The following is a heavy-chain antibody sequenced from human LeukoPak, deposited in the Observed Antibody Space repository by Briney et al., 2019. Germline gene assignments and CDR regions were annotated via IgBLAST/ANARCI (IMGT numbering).Heavy chain of an antibody. V-gene: IGHV3-30-3*01. CDR2: ISYDGSNK. Sequence: GRSLRLSCAASGFTFSRYAMHWVRQAPGKGLEWVAVISYDGSNKYYADSVKGRFTISRDNSKNTLYVQMNSLRPEDAAIYYCTRDSPGSIDYWGQGTLVTVSS. CDR3: TRDSPGSIDY. CDR1: GFTFSRYA. J-gene: IGHJ4*02.